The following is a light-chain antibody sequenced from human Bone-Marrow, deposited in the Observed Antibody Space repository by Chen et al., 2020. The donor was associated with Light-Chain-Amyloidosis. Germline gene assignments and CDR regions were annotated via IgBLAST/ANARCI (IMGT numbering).Light chain of an antibody. CDR3: QVWDRSSDRPV. Sequence: SYVLTQPSSVSVAPGQTATIAWGGNNIGSTSVHWYQRTPGQAPLLVVYDDSDRPSGIPERLSGSNSRNAATLTISRVEAGDEADYYCQVWDRSSDRPVFGGGTKLTVL. V-gene: IGLV3-21*02. J-gene: IGLJ3*02. CDR1: NIGSTS. CDR2: DDS.